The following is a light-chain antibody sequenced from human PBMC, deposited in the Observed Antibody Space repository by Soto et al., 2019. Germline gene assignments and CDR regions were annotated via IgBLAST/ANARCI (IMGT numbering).Light chain of an antibody. CDR2: SAS. Sequence: DIQMTQSPSALSAAVGDRVTITCRASQDISNRLGWFQQRPGKAPKRLIYSASGLETGVPSRFSGSGSGTDFTFTISSLQPEDIATYYCQQLHSYPFTFGQGTRLEIK. CDR3: QQLHSYPFT. J-gene: IGKJ5*01. CDR1: QDISNR. V-gene: IGKV1-17*03.